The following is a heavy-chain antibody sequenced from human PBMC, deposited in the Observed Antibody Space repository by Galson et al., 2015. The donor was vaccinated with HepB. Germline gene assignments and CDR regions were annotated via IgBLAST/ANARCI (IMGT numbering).Heavy chain of an antibody. CDR1: GFTFRSYA. Sequence: SLRLSCAASGFTFRSYAMSRVRQAPGKGLEWVSVVTGSGAMTHYADSVKGRFSISRDNSKSTMYLQMNSLRAEDTAVYYCTTDNPVLGFDNWGQGTLVTVSS. CDR2: VTGSGAMT. J-gene: IGHJ4*02. V-gene: IGHV3-23*01. D-gene: IGHD1-14*01. CDR3: TTDNPVLGFDN.